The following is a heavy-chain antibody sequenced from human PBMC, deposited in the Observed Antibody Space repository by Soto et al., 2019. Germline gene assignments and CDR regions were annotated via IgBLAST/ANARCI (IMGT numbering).Heavy chain of an antibody. D-gene: IGHD4-17*01. V-gene: IGHV3-7*03. CDR2: IKQDGSES. J-gene: IGHJ4*02. CDR3: AINGDYRFDY. Sequence: GGSLRLSCGASGFTFSTYWMSWVRQAPGKGLEWVANIKQDGSESHYLNSVKGRFTISRDNAKKSLYLQMNSLRAEDTAVYYCAINGDYRFDYWGQGTLVTVSS. CDR1: GFTFSTYW.